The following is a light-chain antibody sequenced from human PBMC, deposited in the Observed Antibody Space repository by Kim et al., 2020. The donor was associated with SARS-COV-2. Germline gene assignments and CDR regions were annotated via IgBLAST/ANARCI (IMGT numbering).Light chain of an antibody. Sequence: DIQMTQSPSSLSASVGDRVTITCRASQSISSYLNWYQQKPGKAPKLLIYAASSLQSGVPSRFSGSGSGTDFTLTISSLQPEDFATYYCQQSYSTPRYTFGQGTKLE. V-gene: IGKV1-39*01. CDR1: QSISSY. CDR2: AAS. CDR3: QQSYSTPRYT. J-gene: IGKJ2*01.